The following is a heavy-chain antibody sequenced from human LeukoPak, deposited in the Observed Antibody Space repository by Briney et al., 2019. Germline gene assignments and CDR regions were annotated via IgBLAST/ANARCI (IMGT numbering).Heavy chain of an antibody. CDR3: ARDIVVVVAATPFSNWFDP. CDR2: ISYDGSNK. CDR1: GFTFSSYA. J-gene: IGHJ5*02. Sequence: GRSLRLSCAASGFTFSSYAMHWVRQAPGKGLEWVAVISYDGSNKYYADSVKGRFTISRDNSKNTLYLQMNSLRAEDTAVYYCARDIVVVVAATPFSNWFDPWGQGTLVTVSP. V-gene: IGHV3-30-3*01. D-gene: IGHD2-15*01.